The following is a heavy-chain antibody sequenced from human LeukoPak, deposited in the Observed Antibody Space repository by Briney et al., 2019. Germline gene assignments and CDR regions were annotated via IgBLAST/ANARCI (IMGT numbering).Heavy chain of an antibody. CDR1: GYSLSTCW. Sequence: GGCLRLSCGASGYSLSTCWPSWAREAPGKGLEWVANIKEDGTRKYYVHPVEGRFNISRDNAKNSLFLQMDYLRADDTAVYYCARLGAGSGSLDTWGQGTLVTVSS. CDR3: ARLGAGSGSLDT. J-gene: IGHJ5*02. D-gene: IGHD1-26*01. V-gene: IGHV3-7*01. CDR2: IKEDGTRK.